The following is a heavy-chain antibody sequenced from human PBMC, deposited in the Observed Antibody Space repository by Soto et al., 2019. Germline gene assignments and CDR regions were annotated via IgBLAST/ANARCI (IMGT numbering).Heavy chain of an antibody. D-gene: IGHD6-19*01. CDR3: ARGVAGHHNRIDP. Sequence: ASVKVSCKASGYTFTSYTMHWVRQAPGQRLEWMGWINAGNGDTKYSRELQGRLTITRDTSASTAYMELSSLTSEDTAVYYCARGVAGHHNRIDPWGQGALVTVSS. J-gene: IGHJ5*02. V-gene: IGHV1-3*01. CDR1: GYTFTSYT. CDR2: INAGNGDT.